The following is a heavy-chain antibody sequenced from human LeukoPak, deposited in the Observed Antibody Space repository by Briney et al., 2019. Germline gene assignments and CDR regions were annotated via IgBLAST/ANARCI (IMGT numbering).Heavy chain of an antibody. CDR2: IYTSGRT. Sequence: SESLSLTCTVSGGSISSYYWSWIRQPAGEGLEWIGPIYTSGRTNYNAALKSRVTMSVDTSKNQFALKLSSVPAADTAVYYCAREMIDWAFQHWGQGTLVTVSS. CDR3: AREMIDWAFQH. V-gene: IGHV4-4*07. CDR1: GGSISSYY. J-gene: IGHJ1*01. D-gene: IGHD3-22*01.